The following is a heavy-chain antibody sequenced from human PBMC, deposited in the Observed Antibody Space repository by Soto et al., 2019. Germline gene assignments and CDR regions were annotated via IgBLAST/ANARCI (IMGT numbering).Heavy chain of an antibody. V-gene: IGHV3-7*01. Sequence: GGSLRLSCAASGFTFSSYWMSWVRQAPGKGLEWVANIKQDGSEKYYVDSVKGRFTISRDNAKNSLYLQMNSLRAEDTAVYYCAYSSGWPNDAFDIWGQGTMVTVSS. CDR1: GFTFSSYW. D-gene: IGHD6-19*01. CDR2: IKQDGSEK. J-gene: IGHJ3*02. CDR3: AYSSGWPNDAFDI.